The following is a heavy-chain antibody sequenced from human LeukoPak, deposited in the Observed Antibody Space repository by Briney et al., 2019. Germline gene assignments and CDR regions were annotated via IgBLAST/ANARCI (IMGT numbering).Heavy chain of an antibody. V-gene: IGHV4-59*01. CDR1: GGSISSYY. Sequence: SETLSLTCTVSGGSISSYYWSWIRQPPGKGLEWIGYIYYSGSTNYNPSLKSRVTISVDTSKNQFSLKLSSVTAADTAVYYCARGAGAAAGNNWSAPWGQGTLVTVSS. D-gene: IGHD6-13*01. J-gene: IGHJ5*02. CDR3: ARGAGAAAGNNWSAP. CDR2: IYYSGST.